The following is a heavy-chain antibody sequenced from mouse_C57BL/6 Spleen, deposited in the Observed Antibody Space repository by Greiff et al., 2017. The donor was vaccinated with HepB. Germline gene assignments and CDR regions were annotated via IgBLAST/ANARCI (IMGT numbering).Heavy chain of an antibody. V-gene: IGHV5-15*01. CDR3: ARGDYYGTRDWYFDV. Sequence: EVQRVESGGGLVQPGGSLKLSCAASGFTFSDYGMAWVRQAPRKGPEWVAFISNLAYSIYYADTVTGRFTISRENAKNTLYLEMSSLRSEDTAMYYCARGDYYGTRDWYFDVWGTGTTVTVSS. CDR1: GFTFSDYG. J-gene: IGHJ1*03. D-gene: IGHD1-1*01. CDR2: ISNLAYSI.